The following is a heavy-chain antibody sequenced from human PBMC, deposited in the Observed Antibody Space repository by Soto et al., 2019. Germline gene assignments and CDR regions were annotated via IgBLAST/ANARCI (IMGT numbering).Heavy chain of an antibody. V-gene: IGHV1-69*13. Sequence: SVKVSCKASGCTFSSYAISWVRQAPGQGLEWMGGIIPIFGTANYAQKLQGRVTITADESTSTAYMELSSLRSEDTAVYYCARGGASGELRYPGFRYYYYGMDVWGQGTTVTVSS. CDR1: GCTFSSYA. D-gene: IGHD3-9*01. CDR2: IIPIFGTA. CDR3: ARGGASGELRYPGFRYYYYGMDV. J-gene: IGHJ6*02.